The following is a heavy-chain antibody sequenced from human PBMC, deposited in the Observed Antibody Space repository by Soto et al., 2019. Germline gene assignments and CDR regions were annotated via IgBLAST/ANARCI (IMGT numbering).Heavy chain of an antibody. CDR3: ARDPPYYDFWSGSPVPGYYYYGMDV. D-gene: IGHD3-3*01. CDR1: GYSFTTYT. J-gene: IGHJ6*02. V-gene: IGHV1-69*13. CDR2: IIPIFGTA. Sequence: GASVKVSCKASGYSFTTYTISWVRQAPGQGLEWMGGIIPIFGTANYAQKFQGRVTITADESTSTAYMELSSLRSEDTAVYYCARDPPYYDFWSGSPVPGYYYYGMDVWGQGTTVTVSS.